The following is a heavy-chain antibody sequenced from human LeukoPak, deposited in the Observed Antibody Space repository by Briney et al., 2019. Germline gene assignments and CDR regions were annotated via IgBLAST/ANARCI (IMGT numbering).Heavy chain of an antibody. CDR1: GFTFNNHP. V-gene: IGHV3-48*02. D-gene: IGHD4/OR15-4a*01. CDR2: IRATTTNT. CDR3: ATDGAYAFDI. J-gene: IGHJ3*02. Sequence: GSLRLSCAASGFTFNNHPMNWVRQAPGKGLEWISNIRATTTNTYYADSVKGRFTVSRDNAENSLYLQMSSLRDEDTAVYYCATDGAYAFDIWGQGTMVTVSS.